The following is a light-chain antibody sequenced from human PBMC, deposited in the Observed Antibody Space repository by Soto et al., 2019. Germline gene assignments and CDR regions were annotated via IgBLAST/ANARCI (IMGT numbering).Light chain of an antibody. J-gene: IGKJ1*01. CDR1: QSVDSN. CDR3: QQYGSSPSWT. V-gene: IGKV3-20*01. CDR2: GAS. Sequence: EILMSQSPATLSVSPGERATLSCRASQSVDSNLAWYQQKPGQAPRLLIYGASTRATVIPDRFSGSGSGTDFTLTISRLEPEDFAVYYCQQYGSSPSWTFGQGTKVDIK.